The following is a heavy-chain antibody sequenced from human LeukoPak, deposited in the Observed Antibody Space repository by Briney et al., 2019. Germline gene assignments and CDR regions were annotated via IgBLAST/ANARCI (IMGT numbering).Heavy chain of an antibody. D-gene: IGHD3-10*01. Sequence: GRSLRLPYVASGFRFSRYSMNWVRQAPGKAPQWVSAISRSTSSIKYAESVKGRYTNSRDNAKRSVYLEMNNLRVEDTAVYYCAKVGTGNQDGSGDCDLWGQGSLVTVSS. CDR1: GFRFSRYS. J-gene: IGHJ5*02. CDR2: ISRSTSSI. CDR3: AKVGTGNQDGSGDCDL. V-gene: IGHV3-21*01.